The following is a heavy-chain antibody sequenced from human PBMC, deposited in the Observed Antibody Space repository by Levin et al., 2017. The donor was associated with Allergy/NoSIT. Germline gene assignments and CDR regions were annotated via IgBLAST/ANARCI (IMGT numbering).Heavy chain of an antibody. Sequence: SCAASGFAFSSYAMHWVRQAPGKGLEWVAVISYDGNNKYYADSVKGRFTISRDNSKNTVYLQMNSLRAEDTAVYYCARDRAIFGIGEIDYWGQGTLVTVSS. CDR1: GFAFSSYA. CDR2: ISYDGNNK. J-gene: IGHJ4*02. V-gene: IGHV3-30*04. D-gene: IGHD3-3*01. CDR3: ARDRAIFGIGEIDY.